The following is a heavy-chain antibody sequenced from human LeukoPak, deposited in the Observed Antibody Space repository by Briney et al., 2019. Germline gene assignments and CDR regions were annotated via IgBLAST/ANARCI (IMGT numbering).Heavy chain of an antibody. J-gene: IGHJ2*01. CDR2: IRYDGSNK. D-gene: IGHD5-18*01. CDR3: ASPEHPHSYGKKTYTWYFDP. V-gene: IGHV3-30*02. CDR1: GFTFSSYG. Sequence: GSLRLSCAASGFTFSSYGMHWVRPAPGKGLEWVAFIRYDGSNKYYADSVKGRFTISRDNSKNTLYLQMNSLRAEDTAVYYCASPEHPHSYGKKTYTWYFDPWGRGSLVPLS.